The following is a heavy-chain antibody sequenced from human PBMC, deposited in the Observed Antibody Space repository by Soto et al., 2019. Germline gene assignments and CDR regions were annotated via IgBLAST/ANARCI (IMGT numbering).Heavy chain of an antibody. J-gene: IGHJ5*02. D-gene: IGHD2-15*01. CDR1: GGSISSGGYS. Sequence: SETLSLTCAVSGGSISSGGYSWSWIRQPPGEGLEWIGYIYHSGSTYYNPSLKSRVTISVDRSKNQSSLKLSSVTAADTAVYYCARSKVGYCSGGSCYPGWFDPWGQGTLVTVSS. CDR2: IYHSGST. CDR3: ARSKVGYCSGGSCYPGWFDP. V-gene: IGHV4-30-2*01.